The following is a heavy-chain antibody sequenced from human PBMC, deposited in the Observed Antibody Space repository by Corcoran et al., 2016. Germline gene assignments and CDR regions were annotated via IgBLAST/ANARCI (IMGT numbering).Heavy chain of an antibody. CDR1: GYSFTSYW. CDR2: IDPSDSYT. J-gene: IGHJ4*02. D-gene: IGHD3-22*01. Sequence: EVQLVQSGAEVKKPGESLRISCKGSGYSFTSYWISWVRQMPGKGLEWMGRIDPSDSYTNYSPSFQGHVTIVADKSISTAYLQWSSLKASETAMYYWAGGGTYYYDSSGYYPWWCQGTLVTGSS. V-gene: IGHV5-10-1*03. CDR3: AGGGTYYYDSSGYYPW.